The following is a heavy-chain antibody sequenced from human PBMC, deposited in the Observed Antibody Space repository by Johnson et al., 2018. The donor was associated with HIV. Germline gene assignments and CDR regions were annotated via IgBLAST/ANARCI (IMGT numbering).Heavy chain of an antibody. D-gene: IGHD5-18*01. CDR3: ARGQGGIQLWFDGFDI. CDR2: ISYDGSNK. Sequence: QMQLVESGGGVVQPGRSLRLSCAASGFTFSSYAMHWVRQAPGKGLEWVAVISYDGSNKFYADSVKGRFTISRDNSKNTLYLQMNSLRAEDMAVYYCARGQGGIQLWFDGFDIWGQGTMVTVSS. V-gene: IGHV3-30*04. J-gene: IGHJ3*02. CDR1: GFTFSSYA.